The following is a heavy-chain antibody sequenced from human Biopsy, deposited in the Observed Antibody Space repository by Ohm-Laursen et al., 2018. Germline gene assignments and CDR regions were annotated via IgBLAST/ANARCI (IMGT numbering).Heavy chain of an antibody. CDR3: GRREVVITHDAFDT. V-gene: IGHV4-59*08. CDR1: GGSISSYY. D-gene: IGHD3-22*01. CDR2: VYYSGST. J-gene: IGHJ3*02. Sequence: GTLSLTCTVSGGSISSYYWTRIRQPPGKGLEWIGDVYYSGSTNRNPSLKSRVTILVDTSKNQFSLKLNSVTAADTAVYYCGRREVVITHDAFDTWGQGTMVTVSS.